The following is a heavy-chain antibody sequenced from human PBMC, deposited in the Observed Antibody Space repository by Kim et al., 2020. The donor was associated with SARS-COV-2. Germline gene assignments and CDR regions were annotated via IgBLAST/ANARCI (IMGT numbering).Heavy chain of an antibody. J-gene: IGHJ4*02. CDR3: ARHFQRVVVVPAAHFDY. CDR2: IYYSGST. Sequence: SETLSLTCTVSGGSISSSSYYWGWIRQPPGKGLEWIGSIYYSGSTYYNPSLKSRVTISVDTSKNQFSLKLSSVTAADTAVYYCARHFQRVVVVPAAHFDYWGQGTLVTVSS. CDR1: GGSISSSSYY. D-gene: IGHD2-2*01. V-gene: IGHV4-39*01.